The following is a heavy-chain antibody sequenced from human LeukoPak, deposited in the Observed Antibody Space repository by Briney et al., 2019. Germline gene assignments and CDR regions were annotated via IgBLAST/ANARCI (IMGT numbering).Heavy chain of an antibody. CDR1: GFTFSNYG. Sequence: NPGGSLRLSCAASGFTFSNYGINWVRQAPGRGLGWVSSISSTSTYIYYADSVKGRFTISRDNAKNSLYLQMNSLRAEDTAVYYCVRDGAVGTYYYDSSGYYFDYWGQGTLVTVSS. D-gene: IGHD3-22*01. J-gene: IGHJ4*02. CDR3: VRDGAVGTYYYDSSGYYFDY. V-gene: IGHV3-21*01. CDR2: ISSTSTYI.